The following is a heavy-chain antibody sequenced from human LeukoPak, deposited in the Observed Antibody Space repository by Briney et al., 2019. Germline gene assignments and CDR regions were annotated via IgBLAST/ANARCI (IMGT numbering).Heavy chain of an antibody. D-gene: IGHD3-10*01. CDR2: ISGSGGST. CDR1: GFTFSNAW. Sequence: GGSLRLSCAASGFTFSNAWMSWVRQAPGKGLEWVSAISGSGGSTYYADSVKGRFTISRDNSKNTLYLQMNSLRAEDTAVYYCAKDSRGLLWFGEANPDAFDIWGQGTMVTVSS. J-gene: IGHJ3*02. V-gene: IGHV3-23*01. CDR3: AKDSRGLLWFGEANPDAFDI.